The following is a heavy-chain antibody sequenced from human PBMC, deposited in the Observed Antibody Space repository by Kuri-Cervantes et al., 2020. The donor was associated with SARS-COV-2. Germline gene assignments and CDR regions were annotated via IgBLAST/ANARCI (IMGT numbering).Heavy chain of an antibody. J-gene: IGHJ6*02. Sequence: SVKVSCKASGGTFSSYAISWVRQAPGQGLEWMGGIIPIFGTANYAQKFQGRVTITADESTSTACMELSSLRSEDTAVYYCARAGVAGYSSGWNPYYYYGMDVWGQGTTVTVSS. CDR1: GGTFSSYA. CDR3: ARAGVAGYSSGWNPYYYYGMDV. D-gene: IGHD6-19*01. V-gene: IGHV1-69*13. CDR2: IIPIFGTA.